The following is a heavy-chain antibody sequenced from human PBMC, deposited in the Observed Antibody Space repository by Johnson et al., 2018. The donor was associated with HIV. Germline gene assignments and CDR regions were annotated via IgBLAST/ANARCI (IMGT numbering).Heavy chain of an antibody. J-gene: IGHJ3*02. CDR1: GFTFSSYG. D-gene: IGHD1-1*01. CDR3: ARDGQLGAFDI. CDR2: IRYDGSNK. Sequence: QVQLVESGGGVVQPGGSLRLSCAASGFTFSSYGMHWVRQAPGKGLEWVAFIRYDGSNKYYADSVKGRFTISRDNSKNTLYLQMNSLRAEDTAVYYCARDGQLGAFDIWGQGTMVTVSS. V-gene: IGHV3-30*02.